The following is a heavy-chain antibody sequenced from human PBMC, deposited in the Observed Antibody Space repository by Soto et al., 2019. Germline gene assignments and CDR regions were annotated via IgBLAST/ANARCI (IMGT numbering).Heavy chain of an antibody. V-gene: IGHV4-34*01. J-gene: IGHJ4*02. CDR3: ARGLIAPRPQYFDY. CDR1: GGSFSGYY. CDR2: INHSGST. Sequence: SETLSLTCAVYGGSFSGYYWSWIRQPPGKGLEWIGEINHSGSTNYNPSLKSRVTISVDTSKNQFSLKLSSVTAADTAVYYCARGLIAPRPQYFDYWGQGTLVTVSS. D-gene: IGHD6-6*01.